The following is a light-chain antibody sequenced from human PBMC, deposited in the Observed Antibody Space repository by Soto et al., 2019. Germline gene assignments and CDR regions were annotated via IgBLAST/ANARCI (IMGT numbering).Light chain of an antibody. CDR3: SSYAGSNNVI. CDR2: GVS. V-gene: IGLV2-8*01. Sequence: SALTQPPSASGSPGQSVTISCTGTSSDVGGYDYVSWYQQHPGKAPKLMIHGVSKRPSGVPDRFSGSKSGNTASLTVSGLQAEDEADYYCSSYAGSNNVIFGGGTKVTVL. J-gene: IGLJ2*01. CDR1: SSDVGGYDY.